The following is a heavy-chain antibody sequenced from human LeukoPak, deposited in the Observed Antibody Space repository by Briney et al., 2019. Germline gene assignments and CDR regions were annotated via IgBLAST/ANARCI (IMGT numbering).Heavy chain of an antibody. CDR1: GFTFSSYA. J-gene: IGHJ6*03. Sequence: PGGSLRLSCAASGFTFSSYAMTWVRQAPGKGLEWVSTISSSGYSTYYADSVKGRFTISRDNSKNTLYLQMNSLRAEDTAVYYCARAVGDYTYYYTDVWGKGTTVTVSS. CDR3: ARAVGDYTYYYTDV. D-gene: IGHD3-3*01. CDR2: ISSSGYST. V-gene: IGHV3-23*01.